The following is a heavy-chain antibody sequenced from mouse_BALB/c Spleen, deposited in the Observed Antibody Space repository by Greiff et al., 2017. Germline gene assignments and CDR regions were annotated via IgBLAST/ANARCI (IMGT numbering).Heavy chain of an antibody. V-gene: IGHV1S137*01. J-gene: IGHJ3*01. Sequence: QVQLQQSGAELVRPGVSVKISCKGSGYTFTDYAMHWVKQSHAKSLEWIGVISTYYGDASYNQKFKGKATMTVDKSSSTAYMELARLTSEDSAIYYCAREYYYGSSSAWFAYWGQGTLVTVSA. CDR1: GYTFTDYA. CDR2: ISTYYGDA. D-gene: IGHD1-1*01. CDR3: AREYYYGSSSAWFAY.